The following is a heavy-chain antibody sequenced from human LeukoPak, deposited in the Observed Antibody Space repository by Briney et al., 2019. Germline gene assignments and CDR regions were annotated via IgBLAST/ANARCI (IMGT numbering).Heavy chain of an antibody. V-gene: IGHV3-23*01. CDR2: ISGSGGST. Sequence: GGSLRLSCAASGFTFSSYGMSWVRQAPGKGLEWVSAISGSGGSTYYADSVKGRFTISRDNSKNTLYLQMNSLRAEDTAVYYCAKATSGRRGYSYGYIDYWGQGTLVTVSS. CDR1: GFTFSSYG. D-gene: IGHD5-18*01. J-gene: IGHJ4*02. CDR3: AKATSGRRGYSYGYIDY.